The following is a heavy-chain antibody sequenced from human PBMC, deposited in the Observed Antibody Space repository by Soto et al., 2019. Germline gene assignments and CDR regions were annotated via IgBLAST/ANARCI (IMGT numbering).Heavy chain of an antibody. D-gene: IGHD1-26*01. CDR3: ARNRAFFLVGTTDPDSFDI. Sequence: SETLSLTCAVCGYSISSSNWWGWIRQPPGKGMEWIGYIHYSGSDYYNPSLKSRVTMSVDTSKNQFSLKLTSVTAVDTAVYYCARNRAFFLVGTTDPDSFDIWGQGTMGSGS. V-gene: IGHV4-28*01. CDR1: GYSISSSNW. CDR2: IHYSGSD. J-gene: IGHJ3*02.